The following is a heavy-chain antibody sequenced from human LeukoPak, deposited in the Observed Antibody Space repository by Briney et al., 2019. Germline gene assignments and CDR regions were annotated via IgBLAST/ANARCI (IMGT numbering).Heavy chain of an antibody. CDR2: INHSGST. D-gene: IGHD3-9*01. Sequence: SETLSLTCAVYGGSFSGYYRSWIRQPPGKGLEWIGEINHSGSTNYNPSLKSRVTISVDTSKNQFSLKLSSVTAADTAVYYCARGRELRYFDWLLPGEAFDYWGQGTLVTVSS. V-gene: IGHV4-34*01. J-gene: IGHJ4*02. CDR3: ARGRELRYFDWLLPGEAFDY. CDR1: GGSFSGYY.